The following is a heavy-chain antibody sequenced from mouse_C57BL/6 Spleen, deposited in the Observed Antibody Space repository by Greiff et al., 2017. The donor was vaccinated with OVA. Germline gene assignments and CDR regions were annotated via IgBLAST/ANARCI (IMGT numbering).Heavy chain of an antibody. V-gene: IGHV2-5*01. CDR1: GFSLTSYC. D-gene: IGHD2-2*01. Sequence: VQLQQSGPGLVQPSQCLSLSCTASGFSLTSYCVHWVRQSPGKGLEWLGVICRGGSTYYNAACISRQSIINNNTKSQDCFKMNSLQADGTDICDSAKSDPLAGYDDYAMDYWGQGTSVTVSS. CDR3: AKSDPLAGYDDYAMDY. CDR2: ICRGGST. J-gene: IGHJ4*01.